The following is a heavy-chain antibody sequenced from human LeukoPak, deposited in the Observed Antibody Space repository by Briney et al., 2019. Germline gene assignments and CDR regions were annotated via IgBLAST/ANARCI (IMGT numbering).Heavy chain of an antibody. CDR2: ITRNGGTT. V-gene: IGHV3-20*04. CDR1: RFTFSDYG. J-gene: IGHJ4*02. CDR3: ARDPTRANFDGYYFDN. D-gene: IGHD3-9*01. Sequence: GGSLRLSCAASRFTFSDYGMSWVRQGPGKGLEWVSGITRNGGTTGYGDSVKGRFTISRDNGKNSLYLQMNNLRVDDTAFYYCARDPTRANFDGYYFDNWGQGTLVTVSS.